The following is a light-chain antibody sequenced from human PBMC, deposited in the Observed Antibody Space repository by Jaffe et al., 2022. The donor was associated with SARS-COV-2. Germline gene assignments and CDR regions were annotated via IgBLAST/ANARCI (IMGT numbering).Light chain of an antibody. CDR1: SSNIGNNY. Sequence: QSVLTQPPSVSAAPGQKVTISCSGSSSNIGNNYVSWYQQLPGTAPKLLIYETNKRPSGIPDRFSGSKSGTSATLGITGLQTGDEADYYCGTWDSNLSGGVVFGGGTKLTVL. J-gene: IGLJ3*02. V-gene: IGLV1-51*02. CDR3: GTWDSNLSGGVV. CDR2: ETN.